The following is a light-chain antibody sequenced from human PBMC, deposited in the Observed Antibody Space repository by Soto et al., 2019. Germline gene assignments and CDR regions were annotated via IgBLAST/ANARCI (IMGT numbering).Light chain of an antibody. Sequence: DIVMTQSPDSLAVSLGERATIHCKSSQSIFFSSNNKNYLAWYQQKPGQPPKLLIYWASTLESGVPDRFSGGGSGTDFTLTISSLQAEDVAIYFCHQYYINPPTFGRGTKVEIK. J-gene: IGKJ4*02. CDR3: HQYYINPPT. V-gene: IGKV4-1*01. CDR2: WAS. CDR1: QSIFFSSNNKNY.